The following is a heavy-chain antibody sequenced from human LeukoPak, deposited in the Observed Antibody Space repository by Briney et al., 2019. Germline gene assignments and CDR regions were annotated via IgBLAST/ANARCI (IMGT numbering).Heavy chain of an antibody. CDR1: GGSISSSSYY. J-gene: IGHJ4*02. CDR2: IYYSGST. V-gene: IGHV4-39*01. Sequence: PSETLSLTCTVPGGSISSSSYYWGWIRQPPGKGLEWIGSIYYSGSTYYNPSLKSRVTISVDTSKNQFSLKLSSVTAADTAVYYCARHLPPRRYSYDYWGQGTLVTVSS. D-gene: IGHD5-18*01. CDR3: ARHLPPRRYSYDY.